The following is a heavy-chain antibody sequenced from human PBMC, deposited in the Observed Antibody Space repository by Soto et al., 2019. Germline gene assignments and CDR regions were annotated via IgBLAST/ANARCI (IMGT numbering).Heavy chain of an antibody. Sequence: QITLRESGPTLLKPTQTLTLTCTFSGFSLSTTGVGVGWIRQPPGKALECLAVLYWDDDKRYSSSLRSRLTXTXDXYKNHVVLTMTNVDPVETATYYCAHRPSLDWRQFDSWGPGTLVTVSS. D-gene: IGHD3-9*01. CDR2: LYWDDDK. J-gene: IGHJ4*02. CDR3: AHRPSLDWRQFDS. V-gene: IGHV2-5*02. CDR1: GFSLSTTGVG.